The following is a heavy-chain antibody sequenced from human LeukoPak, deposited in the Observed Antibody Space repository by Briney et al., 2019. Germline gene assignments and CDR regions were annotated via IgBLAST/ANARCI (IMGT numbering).Heavy chain of an antibody. CDR1: GFTFSSYA. Sequence: GGSLRLSCAASGFTFSSYAMSWVRQAPGKGVEWVSAISGSGGSTYYADSVKGRFTISRDNSKNTLYLQMNSLRAEDTAVYYCAKVSTIFGVATYYFDYWGQGTLVTVSS. V-gene: IGHV3-23*01. J-gene: IGHJ4*02. CDR3: AKVSTIFGVATYYFDY. D-gene: IGHD3-3*01. CDR2: ISGSGGST.